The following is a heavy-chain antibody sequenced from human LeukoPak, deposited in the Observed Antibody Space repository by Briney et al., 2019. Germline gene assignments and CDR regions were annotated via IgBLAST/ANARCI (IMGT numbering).Heavy chain of an antibody. D-gene: IGHD3-10*02. CDR3: ACSGSYQGAFDI. Sequence: SETLSLTCTVSGDSISSGNYYWSWIRQPPGEGLEWIGYIYHSGSTYYNPSLRGRVTISVDGSKNQFSLKLSSVTAADTAVYYCACSGSYQGAFDIWGQGTMVTVSS. CDR2: IYHSGST. CDR1: GDSISSGNYY. J-gene: IGHJ3*02. V-gene: IGHV4-30-2*02.